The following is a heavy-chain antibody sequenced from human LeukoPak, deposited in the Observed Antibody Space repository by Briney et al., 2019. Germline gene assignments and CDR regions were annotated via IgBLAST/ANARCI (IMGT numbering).Heavy chain of an antibody. CDR1: GGSISSYY. CDR3: ARCPRDYYYYGMDV. J-gene: IGHJ6*02. Sequence: SETLSLTCTVSGGSISSYYWGWIRQPPGKGLEWIGYIYYSGSTNYNPSLKSRVTISVDTSKNQFSLKLSSVTAADTAVYYCARCPRDYYYYGMDVWGQGTTVTVSS. V-gene: IGHV4-59*01. CDR2: IYYSGST.